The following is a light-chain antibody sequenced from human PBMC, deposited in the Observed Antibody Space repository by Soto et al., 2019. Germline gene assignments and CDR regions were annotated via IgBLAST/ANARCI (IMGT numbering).Light chain of an antibody. Sequence: VLTQPASVSGSPGQSITISCTGTSSDVGGYNYVSWYQHHPGKTPKLMIYEVSNRPSGDSNRFSGSKSGNTASLTISGLQAEDEADYDCSSYTDSNTGDVFGTGTKVTVL. CDR1: SSDVGGYNY. CDR2: EVS. V-gene: IGLV2-14*01. J-gene: IGLJ1*01. CDR3: SSYTDSNTGDV.